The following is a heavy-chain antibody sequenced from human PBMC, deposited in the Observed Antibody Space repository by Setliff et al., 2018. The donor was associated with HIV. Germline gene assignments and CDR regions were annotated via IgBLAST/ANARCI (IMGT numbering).Heavy chain of an antibody. Sequence: ASVKVSCKASGYSFTDYYIHWVRQAPGQGLEWMGWINPNSSGTTYVQKFQGWVSMTRDTSIGTAYMELSRLRSDDTAIYYCARELHGGYFDYWGQGTLVTVSS. J-gene: IGHJ4*02. CDR1: GYSFTDYY. V-gene: IGHV1-2*04. D-gene: IGHD2-15*01. CDR2: INPNSSGT. CDR3: ARELHGGYFDY.